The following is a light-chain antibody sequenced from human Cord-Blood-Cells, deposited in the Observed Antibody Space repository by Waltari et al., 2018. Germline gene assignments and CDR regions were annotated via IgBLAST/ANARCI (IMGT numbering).Light chain of an antibody. J-gene: IGLJ3*02. CDR3: CSYAGFWV. Sequence: QDALTQPASGSASPEPSITLSFTGTSSPDRGFNRVSWYQQHPGKAPKPMIYEGSKRPSGVSNRFSGSKSGNTASLTISGLQAEDEADYYCCSYAGFWVFGGGTKLTVL. V-gene: IGLV2-23*01. CDR2: EGS. CDR1: SSPDRGFNR.